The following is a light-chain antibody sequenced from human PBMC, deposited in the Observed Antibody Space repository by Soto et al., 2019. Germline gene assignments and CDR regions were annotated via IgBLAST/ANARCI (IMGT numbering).Light chain of an antibody. J-gene: IGLJ2*01. CDR3: TSYTGSGTVV. V-gene: IGLV2-14*01. Sequence: QSALTQPASVSGSPGQSITLSCTVTSSDIGAYNYVSWYQQLPGKVPKLLIYDVSNRPSGVSYRFSASKSGNTASLTISGLQAEDEADYYCTSYTGSGTVVFGGGTQLTVL. CDR1: SSDIGAYNY. CDR2: DVS.